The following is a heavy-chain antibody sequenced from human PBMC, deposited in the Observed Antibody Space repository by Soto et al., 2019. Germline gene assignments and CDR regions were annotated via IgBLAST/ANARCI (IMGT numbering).Heavy chain of an antibody. CDR1: GGTPSNSA. Sequence: QVHLLLQSGAEVKKPGSSVKVSCKASGGTPSNSAISWVRQAPGQGLEWMGGIIPVFGLVKYAQNFQGRVTITADESTNTAYMELRSLRPEDTAVYYCAGGRIVVVGSRAYYGMDVWGQGTTVTVSS. J-gene: IGHJ6*02. V-gene: IGHV1-69*01. CDR2: IIPVFGLV. CDR3: AGGRIVVVGSRAYYGMDV. D-gene: IGHD3-22*01.